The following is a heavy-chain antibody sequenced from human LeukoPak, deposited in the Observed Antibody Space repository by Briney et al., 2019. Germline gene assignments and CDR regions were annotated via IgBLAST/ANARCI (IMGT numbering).Heavy chain of an antibody. Sequence: SVKVSCKASGDTFSSYAISWVRQAPGQGLEWMGRIIPILGIANYAQKFQGRVTITADKSTSTAYMELSSLRSEDTAVYYCARGREMATSFSGTHWGQGTLVTVSS. CDR1: GDTFSSYA. D-gene: IGHD5-24*01. V-gene: IGHV1-69*04. CDR2: IIPILGIA. CDR3: ARGREMATSFSGTH. J-gene: IGHJ4*02.